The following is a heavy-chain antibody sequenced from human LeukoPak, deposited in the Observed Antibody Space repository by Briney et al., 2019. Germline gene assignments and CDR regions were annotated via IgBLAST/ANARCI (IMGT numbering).Heavy chain of an antibody. CDR1: GGSISSYY. J-gene: IGHJ2*01. V-gene: IGHV4-4*07. CDR3: ARVYYDFWSGPFDL. D-gene: IGHD3-3*01. CDR2: IYTSGST. Sequence: SETLSLTCTVSGGSISSYYWSWIRQPAGKGLEWIGRIYTSGSTNYNPSLKGRVTMSVDTSKNQFSLKLSSVTAADTAVYYCARVYYDFWSGPFDLWGRGTLVTVSS.